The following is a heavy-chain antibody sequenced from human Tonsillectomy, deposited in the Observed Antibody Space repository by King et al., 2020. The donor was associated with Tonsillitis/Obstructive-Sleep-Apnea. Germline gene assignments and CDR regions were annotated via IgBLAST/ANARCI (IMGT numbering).Heavy chain of an antibody. CDR1: GFTFSYYA. CDR3: ARSDDIVLVPAAPPDY. J-gene: IGHJ4*02. Sequence: QLVQSGGGVVQPGRSLRLSWAASGFTFSYYAMYWVRQAPGKGLEWVAVISFDGSNRFYADSVKGRFTISRDNSKYTLYLQMNGLRAEDTAVYYCARSDDIVLVPAAPPDYWGQGTLVTVSS. CDR2: ISFDGSNR. D-gene: IGHD2-2*01. V-gene: IGHV3-30*01.